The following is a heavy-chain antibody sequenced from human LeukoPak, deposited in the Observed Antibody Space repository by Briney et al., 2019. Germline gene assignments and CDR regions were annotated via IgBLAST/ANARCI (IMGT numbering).Heavy chain of an antibody. CDR1: GFTFSSYG. Sequence: PGGSLRLSCAESGFTFSSYGMHWVRQAPGKGLEWVAFIRYDGSNKYYADSVKGRFTISRDNSKNTLYLQMNSLRAEDTAVYYCAKDRVVPAANYFDYWGQGTLVTVSS. CDR3: AKDRVVPAANYFDY. J-gene: IGHJ4*02. CDR2: IRYDGSNK. D-gene: IGHD2-2*01. V-gene: IGHV3-30*02.